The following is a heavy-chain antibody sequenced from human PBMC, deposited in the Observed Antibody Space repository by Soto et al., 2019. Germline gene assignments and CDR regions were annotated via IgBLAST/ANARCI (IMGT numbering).Heavy chain of an antibody. J-gene: IGHJ4*02. D-gene: IGHD3-3*01. Sequence: QVHLEQSGAEVKKAGASVKISCKASGYSFAAYYINWVRQVSGQGLEWMAWINPNTGVTDYAQKFQGRVTLTRDTSIKTAYLELTSLRSDDTAVYYCAKIYTWNEWQGGSDYWGQGTLLTVSS. CDR2: INPNTGVT. V-gene: IGHV1-2*02. CDR3: AKIYTWNEWQGGSDY. CDR1: GYSFAAYY.